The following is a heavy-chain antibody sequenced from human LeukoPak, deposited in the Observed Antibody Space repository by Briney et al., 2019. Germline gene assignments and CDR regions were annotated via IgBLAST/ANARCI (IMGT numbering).Heavy chain of an antibody. CDR1: GFTFSSYG. V-gene: IGHV3-30*18. J-gene: IGHJ4*02. CDR3: AKDSVPGSGSMGMNY. CDR2: ISYDGSNK. Sequence: GRSLRLSCAASGFTFSSYGMHWVRQAPGKGLEWVAVISYDGSNKYYADSVKGRFTISRDNSKNTLYLQMNSLRAEDTAVYYCAKDSVPGSGSMGMNYWGQGTLVTVSA. D-gene: IGHD3-10*01.